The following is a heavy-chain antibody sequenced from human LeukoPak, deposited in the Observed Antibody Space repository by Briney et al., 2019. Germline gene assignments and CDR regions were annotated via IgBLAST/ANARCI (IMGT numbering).Heavy chain of an antibody. J-gene: IGHJ5*02. CDR2: IYHSGST. D-gene: IGHD2-2*01. V-gene: IGHV4-38-2*01. CDR3: ARARYCSSTSCYALYNWFDP. CDR1: GYSISSGYY. Sequence: SETLSLTCAVSGYSISSGYYWGWIRQPPGKGLEWIGSIYHSGSTYYNPSLKSRVTISVDTSKNQFSLKLSSVTAADTAVYYCARARYCSSTSCYALYNWFDPWGQGTLVTVSP.